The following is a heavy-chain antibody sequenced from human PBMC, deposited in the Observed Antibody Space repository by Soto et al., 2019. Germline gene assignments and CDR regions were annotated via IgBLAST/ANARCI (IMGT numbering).Heavy chain of an antibody. CDR3: ANPLTSIAAHGVDY. V-gene: IGHV3-23*01. J-gene: IGHJ4*02. CDR1: GFTFSSYA. Sequence: PGGSLRLSCAASGFTFSSYAMSWVRQAPGKGLEWVSAISGSGGSTYYADSVKGRFTISRDNSKNTLYLQMNSLRAEDTAVYYCANPLTSIAAHGVDYWGQGTLVTVSS. CDR2: ISGSGGST. D-gene: IGHD6-6*01.